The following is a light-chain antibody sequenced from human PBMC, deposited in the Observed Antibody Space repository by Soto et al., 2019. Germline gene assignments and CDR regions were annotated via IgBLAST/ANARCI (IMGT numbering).Light chain of an antibody. Sequence: QSVLTQPPSVSGAPGQRVTISCTGSSSNIGAGYDVHWYQQLPGTAPKLLIYGNSNRPSGVPDRVSGSKSGTSASLAITGLQAEDEADYYCQSYDSRLSGYVFGTGTMVTVL. CDR3: QSYDSRLSGYV. V-gene: IGLV1-40*01. CDR1: SSNIGAGYD. CDR2: GNS. J-gene: IGLJ1*01.